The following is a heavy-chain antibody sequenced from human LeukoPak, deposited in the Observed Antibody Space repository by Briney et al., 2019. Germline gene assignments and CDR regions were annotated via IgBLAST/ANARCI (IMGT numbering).Heavy chain of an antibody. J-gene: IGHJ4*02. CDR1: GYTFTSYY. V-gene: IGHV1-46*01. CDR3: ARTNYDFWSGNTGYFDY. Sequence: ASVTVSFTASGYTFTSYYMHWVRQDPGQGLEWMGIINPSGGSTSYAQKFQGRVTMTRDTSTSTVYMELSSLRSEDTAVYYCARTNYDFWSGNTGYFDYWGQGTLVTVSS. CDR2: INPSGGST. D-gene: IGHD3-3*01.